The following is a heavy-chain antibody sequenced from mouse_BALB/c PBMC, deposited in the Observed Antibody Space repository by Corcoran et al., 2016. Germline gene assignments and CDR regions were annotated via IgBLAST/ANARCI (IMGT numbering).Heavy chain of an antibody. CDR2: INTYTGEP. J-gene: IGHJ4*01. CDR1: GYTFTNYG. V-gene: IGHV9-3-1*01. CDR3: ARGYYYAMDY. Sequence: QIQLVQSRPELKKPGETVKISCKASGYTFTNYGMNWVKQAPGKGLKWMGWINTYTGEPTYADDFKGRFAFSLETSASTAYLQINNLKNEDTATYFCARGYYYAMDYWGQGTSVTVSS.